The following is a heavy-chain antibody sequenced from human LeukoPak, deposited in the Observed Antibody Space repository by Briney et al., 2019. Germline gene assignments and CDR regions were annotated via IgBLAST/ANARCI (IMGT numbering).Heavy chain of an antibody. V-gene: IGHV1-3*01. CDR1: GYTFTSYA. CDR3: ARGERCSGGSCYSWPSGYYYGMDV. D-gene: IGHD2-15*01. CDR2: INAGNGNT. J-gene: IGHJ6*04. Sequence: ASVKVSCKASGYTFTSYAMHWVRQAPGQRLEWMGWINAGNGNTKYSQKFQGRVTTTRDTSASTAYMELSSLRSEDTAVYYCARGERCSGGSCYSWPSGYYYGMDVWGKGTTVTVSS.